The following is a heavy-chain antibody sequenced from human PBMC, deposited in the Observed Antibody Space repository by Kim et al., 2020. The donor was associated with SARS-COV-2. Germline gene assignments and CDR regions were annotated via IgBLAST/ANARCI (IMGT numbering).Heavy chain of an antibody. V-gene: IGHV3-21*03. Sequence: GGSLRLSCEASGFIFGRYTMNWVRQAPGKGLEWVSSLSSNSAYMYYADSLGGRLSISRDNARDTLFLQMDRLRAEDTGVYYCVREARYSRLSSGDYYDYWGKGTLVTVSS. CDR2: LSSNSAYM. CDR1: GFIFGRYT. CDR3: VREARYSRLSSGDYYDY. J-gene: IGHJ4*02. D-gene: IGHD6-19*01.